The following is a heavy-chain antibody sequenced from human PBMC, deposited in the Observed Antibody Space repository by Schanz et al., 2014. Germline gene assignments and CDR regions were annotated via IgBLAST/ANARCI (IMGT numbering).Heavy chain of an antibody. V-gene: IGHV4-4*08. CDR3: ARAESYYGSGSYFQRRAQAFDI. Sequence: QVQLQESGPGLVKPSETLSLTCTVSGGSFSSFYWSWIRQPPGKGLEWMGYIYSLGSVDYNPSLNSRVPISLAPSKKQFPLILTSVTAADTAVYYCARAESYYGSGSYFQRRAQAFDIWGRGTMVTVSS. CDR1: GGSFSSFY. D-gene: IGHD3-10*01. J-gene: IGHJ3*02. CDR2: IYSLGSV.